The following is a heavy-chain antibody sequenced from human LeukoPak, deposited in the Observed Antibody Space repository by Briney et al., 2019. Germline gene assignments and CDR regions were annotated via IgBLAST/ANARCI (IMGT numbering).Heavy chain of an antibody. D-gene: IGHD3-10*01. CDR3: ATTGQHYYGSGSYYSY. J-gene: IGHJ4*02. CDR2: IIPIFGTA. V-gene: IGHV1-69*13. CDR1: GGTFSSYA. Sequence: SVKVSCKASGGTFSSYAISWVRQAPGQGLEWMGGIIPIFGTANYAQKFQGRVTITADESTSTAYMELSSLRSEDTAVYYCATTGQHYYGSGSYYSYWGQGTLSPSPQ.